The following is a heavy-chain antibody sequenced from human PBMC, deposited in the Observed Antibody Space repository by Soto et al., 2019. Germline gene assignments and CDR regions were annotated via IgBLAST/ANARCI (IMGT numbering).Heavy chain of an antibody. J-gene: IGHJ5*02. D-gene: IGHD6-19*01. V-gene: IGHV1-18*01. Sequence: ASVKVSCKASGYTFTSYGISWVRQAPGQGLEWMGWISAYNGNTNYAQKLQGRVTMTTDTSTSTAYMELRSLRSDDTAVYYCAGDMYSSGWYWFDPWGQGTLVTVSS. CDR2: ISAYNGNT. CDR3: AGDMYSSGWYWFDP. CDR1: GYTFTSYG.